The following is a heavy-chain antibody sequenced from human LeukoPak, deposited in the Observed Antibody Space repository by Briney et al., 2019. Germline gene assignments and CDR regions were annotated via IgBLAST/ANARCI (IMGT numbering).Heavy chain of an antibody. CDR1: GFTFSSYP. CDR2: ISGSGGDT. Sequence: GGSLRLSYAASGFTFSSYPMSWVRQAPGKGLEWVSAISGSGGDTYYADSVKGRFTISRDNSKNTLDLQMNSLRAGDTALYYCATGSGWYPKYFDYWGQGTLVTVSS. D-gene: IGHD6-19*01. CDR3: ATGSGWYPKYFDY. J-gene: IGHJ4*02. V-gene: IGHV3-23*01.